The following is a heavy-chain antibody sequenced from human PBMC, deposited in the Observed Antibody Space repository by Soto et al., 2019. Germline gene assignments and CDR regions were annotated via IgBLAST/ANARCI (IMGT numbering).Heavy chain of an antibody. CDR2: INHSGST. CDR3: ARGRTHVLSWFDP. CDR1: GGSFSGYY. D-gene: IGHD3-10*01. V-gene: IGHV4-34*01. Sequence: QVQLQQWGAGLLKPSETLSLTCAVYGGSFSGYYWSWIRQPPGKGLEWIGEINHSGSTNYNPSLKSRVTISVDTSKNQSSRKLSSVTAADTAVYYCARGRTHVLSWFDPWGQGTLVTVSS. J-gene: IGHJ5*02.